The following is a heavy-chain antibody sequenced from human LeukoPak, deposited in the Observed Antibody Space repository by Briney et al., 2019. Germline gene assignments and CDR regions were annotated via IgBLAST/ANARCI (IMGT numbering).Heavy chain of an antibody. J-gene: IGHJ4*02. Sequence: GGSLRLSCAASGFTFSGYWMQWVRQVPGKGLVWVSAISPSGGDTYYADSVQGRFSISRDDSKNTLYLQMNSLRAEDTAVYYCANGGPNFDYWGQGTLVTVSS. CDR3: ANGGPNFDY. V-gene: IGHV3-23*01. CDR1: GFTFSGYW. CDR2: ISPSGGDT. D-gene: IGHD3-16*01.